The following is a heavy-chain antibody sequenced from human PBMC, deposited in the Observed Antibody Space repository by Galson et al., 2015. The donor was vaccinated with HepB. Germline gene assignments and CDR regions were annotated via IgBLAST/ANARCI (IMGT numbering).Heavy chain of an antibody. CDR3: ARVVVWFGELGDFDY. CDR2: ISAYNGST. Sequence: SVKVSCKASGGTFSSYAISWVRQAPGQGLEWMGWISAYNGSTNYAQKLQGRVTMTTDTSTSTAYMELRSLRSDDTAVYYCARVVVWFGELGDFDYWGQGTLVTVSS. CDR1: GGTFSSYA. V-gene: IGHV1-18*01. J-gene: IGHJ4*02. D-gene: IGHD3-10*01.